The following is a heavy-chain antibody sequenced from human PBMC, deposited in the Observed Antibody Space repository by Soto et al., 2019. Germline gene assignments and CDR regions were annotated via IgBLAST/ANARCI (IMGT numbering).Heavy chain of an antibody. Sequence: SETLSLTCTVSGGSISSYYWSWIRQPPGKGLEWIGYIYYSGSTNYNPSLKSRDTISVDTSKNQFSLKLSSVTAADTAVYYCAREAYLVATYFDYWGQGTLVTVSS. V-gene: IGHV4-59*01. CDR2: IYYSGST. CDR1: GGSISSYY. CDR3: AREAYLVATYFDY. J-gene: IGHJ4*02. D-gene: IGHD5-12*01.